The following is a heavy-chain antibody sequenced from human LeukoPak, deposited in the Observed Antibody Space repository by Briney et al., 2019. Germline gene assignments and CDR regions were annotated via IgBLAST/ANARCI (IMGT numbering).Heavy chain of an antibody. J-gene: IGHJ4*02. D-gene: IGHD2-2*01. CDR3: ARADGDAPFAY. CDR1: GFTFSSYA. Sequence: GGSLRLSCAASGFTFSSYAMSWVRQAPGKGLEWVAFIRSDGSDKYYADSVKGRFTISRDNSWNTLYLQMNSLRPEDTAVYYCARADGDAPFAYWGQGTLVTVSS. V-gene: IGHV3-30*02. CDR2: IRSDGSDK.